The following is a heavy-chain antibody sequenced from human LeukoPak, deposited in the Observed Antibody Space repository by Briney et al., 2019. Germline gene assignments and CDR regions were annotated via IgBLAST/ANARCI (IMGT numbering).Heavy chain of an antibody. D-gene: IGHD2-8*01. J-gene: IGHJ3*01. Sequence: GGSLRLSCAASGFTFSSFWMSWVRQAPGKGLEWVAKIKTDGSEKYYVDSVKGRFTISRDNAQNSLSLQMNSLRVEDTAVYYCARDQGYCTSVNCRGDGLYVWGQGSLVSVSS. CDR3: ARDQGYCTSVNCRGDGLYV. CDR1: GFTFSSFW. CDR2: IKTDGSEK. V-gene: IGHV3-7*01.